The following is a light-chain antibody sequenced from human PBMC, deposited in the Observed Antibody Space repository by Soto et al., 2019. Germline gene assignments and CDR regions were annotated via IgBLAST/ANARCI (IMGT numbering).Light chain of an antibody. CDR2: DAS. J-gene: IGKJ1*01. CDR3: QQRSNWPPTWT. V-gene: IGKV3-11*01. Sequence: DIVLSQSPATLSLSPGERATLSCRASQSVSSYLAWYQHIPGQAPRLLIYDASKRATGIPARFSGSGSGTDFTLTISSLEPEDFAVDYCQQRSNWPPTWTFGQGTKVEVK. CDR1: QSVSSY.